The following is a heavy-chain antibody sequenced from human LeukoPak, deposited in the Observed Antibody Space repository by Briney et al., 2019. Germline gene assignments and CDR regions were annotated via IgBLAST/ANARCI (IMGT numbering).Heavy chain of an antibody. CDR2: IFYVGST. CDR3: ARDYYDSRGEAFDI. J-gene: IGHJ3*02. CDR1: GDFIGSHY. V-gene: IGHV4-59*11. Sequence: SKTLSLTCTVSGDFIGSHYWSWIRQPPGKGLEWIGYIFYVGSTNYNPSLKSRVTISVDTSKNQFSLKLNSVTAADTAVYYCARDYYDSRGEAFDIWGQGTMVTVSS. D-gene: IGHD3-22*01.